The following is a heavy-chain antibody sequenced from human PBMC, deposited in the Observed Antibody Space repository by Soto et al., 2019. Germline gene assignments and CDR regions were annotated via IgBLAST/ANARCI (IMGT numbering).Heavy chain of an antibody. CDR1: GDSIGSYS. V-gene: IGHV4-59*01. Sequence: SETLSLTCSVTGDSIGSYSWSWIRQIPGKGLEWIGYIHYSGGTNYTPSLRSRVTISVESSKNQLSLNLTSLTAADTAVYYCARGGTYGSGVYNWF. D-gene: IGHD3-10*01. J-gene: IGHJ5*01. CDR3: ARGGTYGSGVYNWF. CDR2: IHYSGGT.